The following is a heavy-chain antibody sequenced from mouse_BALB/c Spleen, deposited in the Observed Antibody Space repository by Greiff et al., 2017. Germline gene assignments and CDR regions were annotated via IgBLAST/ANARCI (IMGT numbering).Heavy chain of an antibody. CDR1: GFTFSSFG. J-gene: IGHJ3*01. Sequence: EVQVVESGGGLVQPGGSRKLSCAASGFTFSSFGMHWVRQAPEKGLEWVAYISSGSSTIYYADTVKGRFTISRDNPKNTLFLQMTSLRSEDTAMYYCARSGYDPFAYWGQGTLVTVSA. D-gene: IGHD2-2*01. CDR3: ARSGYDPFAY. CDR2: ISSGSSTI. V-gene: IGHV5-17*02.